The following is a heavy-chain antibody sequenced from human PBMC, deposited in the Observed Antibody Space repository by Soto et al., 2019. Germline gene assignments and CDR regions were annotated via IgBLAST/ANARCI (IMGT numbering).Heavy chain of an antibody. V-gene: IGHV3-49*04. CDR3: TRDAVATMLGIDYYYYGMDV. D-gene: IGHD5-12*01. Sequence: GGSLRLSCTASGFTFGDYAMSWVRQAPGKGLEWVGFIRSKAYGGTTEYAASVKGRFTISRDDSKRIAYLQMNSLKTEDTAVYYCTRDAVATMLGIDYYYYGMDVWGQGTTVTVSS. J-gene: IGHJ6*02. CDR1: GFTFGDYA. CDR2: IRSKAYGGTT.